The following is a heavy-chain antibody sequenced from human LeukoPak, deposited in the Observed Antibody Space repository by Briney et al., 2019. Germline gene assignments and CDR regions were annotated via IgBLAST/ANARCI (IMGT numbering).Heavy chain of an antibody. CDR3: AKDRPNDYDSYGHYYRQDCDY. Sequence: GGSLRLSCAASGFTFNIYAMSWVRQAPGKGLQWGSSITSRDGTTFYADSVKGRFTISRDNSETTLYLKMTSLRAKETALYYCAKDRPNDYDSYGHYYRQDCDYWGQGTLVTVSS. CDR1: GFTFNIYA. D-gene: IGHD3-22*01. J-gene: IGHJ4*02. V-gene: IGHV3-23*01. CDR2: ITSRDGTT.